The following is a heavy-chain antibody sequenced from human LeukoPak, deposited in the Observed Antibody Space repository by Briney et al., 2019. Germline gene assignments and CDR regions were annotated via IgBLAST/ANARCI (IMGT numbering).Heavy chain of an antibody. Sequence: PSETLSLTCTVSGGSITSTSSYWGWIRQPPGKGLEWIGSIYYSGSTYYNPSLMSRVTIPVDTSKNQFSLKLSSVTAADTAVYYCARRSHCSSTSCPLGYWGQGTLVTVSS. CDR2: IYYSGST. J-gene: IGHJ4*02. CDR1: GGSITSTSSY. CDR3: ARRSHCSSTSCPLGY. V-gene: IGHV4-39*01. D-gene: IGHD2-2*01.